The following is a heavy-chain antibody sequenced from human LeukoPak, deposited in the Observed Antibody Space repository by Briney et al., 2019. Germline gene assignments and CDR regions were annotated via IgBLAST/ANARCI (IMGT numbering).Heavy chain of an antibody. J-gene: IGHJ4*02. CDR1: GGSISSGDYY. Sequence: SQTLSLTCTVSGGSISSGDYYWSWIRQPPGKGLEWIGYIYYSGSTYYNPSLKSRVTISVDTSKNQFSLKLSSVTAADTAVYYCARVLDYYDSSGYYSNFDYWGQGTPVTVSS. CDR3: ARVLDYYDSSGYYSNFDY. D-gene: IGHD3-22*01. CDR2: IYYSGST. V-gene: IGHV4-30-4*01.